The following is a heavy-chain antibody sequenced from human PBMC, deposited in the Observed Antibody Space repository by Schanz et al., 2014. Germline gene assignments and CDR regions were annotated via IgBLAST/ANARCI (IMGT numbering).Heavy chain of an antibody. Sequence: EVQLAESGGGLVQPGGSLRLSCAASTFTFSSYWMHWVRQDPGKGLVWVARINSVGSNTDYADSVTGRFTMSRDNAKNTLYLQMNTLRAEDTAVYYCARKMKLGVYGGKGHDSLDIWGQGTMVTVSS. J-gene: IGHJ3*02. D-gene: IGHD4-17*01. CDR1: TFTFSSYW. CDR2: INSVGSNT. V-gene: IGHV3-74*02. CDR3: ARKMKLGVYGGKGHDSLDI.